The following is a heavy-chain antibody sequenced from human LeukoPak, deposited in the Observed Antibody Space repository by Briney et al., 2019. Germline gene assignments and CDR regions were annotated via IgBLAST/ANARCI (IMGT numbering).Heavy chain of an antibody. Sequence: PGGSLRLSCAASGFRFDDYAMHWVRQAPGKGLEWVSGISWNSGSIGYADSVKGRFTISRDNAKNSLNLQMNSLRAEDTAFYYCAKGESSSWYLSGCCGYWGQGTLVTVSS. CDR3: AKGESSSWYLSGCCGY. J-gene: IGHJ4*02. CDR1: GFRFDDYA. V-gene: IGHV3-9*01. CDR2: ISWNSGSI. D-gene: IGHD6-13*01.